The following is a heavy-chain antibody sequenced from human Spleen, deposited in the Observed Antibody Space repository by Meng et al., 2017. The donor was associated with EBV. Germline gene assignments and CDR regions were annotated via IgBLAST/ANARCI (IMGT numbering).Heavy chain of an antibody. D-gene: IGHD3-22*01. J-gene: IGHJ4*02. CDR2: IIPIVATA. Sequence: QGQCVHAGAEVKTPGSLVKVSCKASGGTFSSYAINWVRQAPGQGLEWMGGIIPIVATADYAQKFQGRITITADESTNTAYMELSSLRSEDTAIYYCARPNVNSGYYFFDYWGQGTLVTVSS. CDR3: ARPNVNSGYYFFDY. CDR1: GGTFSSYA. V-gene: IGHV1-69*01.